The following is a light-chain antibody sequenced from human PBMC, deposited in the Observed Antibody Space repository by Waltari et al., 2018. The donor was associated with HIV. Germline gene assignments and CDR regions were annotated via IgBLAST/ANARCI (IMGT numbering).Light chain of an antibody. V-gene: IGKV3-20*01. CDR3: QQYGSLQWT. J-gene: IGKJ1*01. CDR2: GAS. Sequence: EIVLTQSPGTLYLSPGERATLSCRASQSVTSTYFAWYQQKPGQAPRLLIYGASSRATGIPDMFSGTGSGTDFTLTISRLEPEDFALYYCQQYGSLQWTFGQGTKVEIK. CDR1: QSVTSTY.